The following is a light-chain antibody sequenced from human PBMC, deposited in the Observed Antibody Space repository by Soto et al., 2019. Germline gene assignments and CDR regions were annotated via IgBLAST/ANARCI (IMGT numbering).Light chain of an antibody. CDR1: SSDVDGYNY. V-gene: IGLV2-14*03. J-gene: IGLJ1*01. CDR3: SSYTTSNTRQIV. Sequence: QSVLTQPASVSGSPGQSITISCTGTSSDVDGYNYVSWYQHHPGKAPKLLIYDVSNRPSGISNRFSGSKSDNTASLTISGLQPEDEADYYCSSYTTSNTRQIVFGTGTKLTVL. CDR2: DVS.